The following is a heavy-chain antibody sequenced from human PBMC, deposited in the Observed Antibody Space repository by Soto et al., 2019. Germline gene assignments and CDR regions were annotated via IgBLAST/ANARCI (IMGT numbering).Heavy chain of an antibody. CDR2: ISGNSGDT. CDR1: GYSFTSHG. CDR3: ARMVRGSNIDYYHYRDV. Sequence: QVQLVQSGAEVKKPGASVKVSCKASGYSFTSHGISWVRQAPGQGLEWMGWISGNSGDTNYAQKLQGRVTVTTDTSTSTAYIELRSLRSEDTAVYYCARMVRGSNIDYYHYRDVWGKGTTVTVSS. D-gene: IGHD3-10*01. V-gene: IGHV1-18*01. J-gene: IGHJ6*03.